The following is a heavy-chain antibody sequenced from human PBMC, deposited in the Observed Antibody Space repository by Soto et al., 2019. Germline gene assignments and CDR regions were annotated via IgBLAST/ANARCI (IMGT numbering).Heavy chain of an antibody. CDR2: INPSGGST. CDR1: GYTFTSYY. D-gene: IGHD1-26*01. J-gene: IGHJ6*02. V-gene: IGHV1-46*01. Sequence: GASVKVSCKASGYTFTSYYMHWVRQAPGQGLEWIGIINPSGGSTSYAQKFQGRVTMTRDTSTSTVYMELSSLRSEDTAVYYCASDNFRPSHYPSMDVWGQGTTVTVSS. CDR3: ASDNFRPSHYPSMDV.